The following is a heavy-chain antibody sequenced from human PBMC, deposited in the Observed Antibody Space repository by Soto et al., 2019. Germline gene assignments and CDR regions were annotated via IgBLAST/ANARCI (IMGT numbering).Heavy chain of an antibody. Sequence: QVQLVEPGGGVVQPGRSLTLSCAASGFTFSSHGMHWVRQAPGKGLEWLAIIWYDGSNKYYADSVKGRFTISRDNSKNTLSLQMNNLRVEDTAVYYCARGGRSLPQPLDCWGQGTLVTVSS. J-gene: IGHJ4*02. CDR3: ARGGRSLPQPLDC. CDR1: GFTFSSHG. D-gene: IGHD1-26*01. CDR2: IWYDGSNK. V-gene: IGHV3-33*08.